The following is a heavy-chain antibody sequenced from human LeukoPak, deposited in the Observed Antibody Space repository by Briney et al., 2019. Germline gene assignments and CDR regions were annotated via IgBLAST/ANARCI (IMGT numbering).Heavy chain of an antibody. D-gene: IGHD6-25*01. CDR3: AKGFTRLPNWFDY. CDR2: ISGSGDIT. Sequence: PGGSLRLSCAASGFTFSSYSMYWVRQAPGKGLEWVSYISGSGDITDYADSVKGRFTIYRDNSKNTLYLQMNSLRAEDTAVYYCAKGFTRLPNWFDYWGQGTLATVSS. J-gene: IGHJ4*02. CDR1: GFTFSSYS. V-gene: IGHV3-23*01.